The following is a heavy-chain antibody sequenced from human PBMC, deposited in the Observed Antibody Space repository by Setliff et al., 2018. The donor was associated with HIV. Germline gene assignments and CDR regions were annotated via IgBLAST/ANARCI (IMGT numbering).Heavy chain of an antibody. D-gene: IGHD1-26*01. CDR1: KFIFSSYS. V-gene: IGHV3-7*01. Sequence: PGGSLRLSCVASKFIFSSYSMSWVRQAPGKGLEWVANIKQDGTETLYVDSVKGRFTISRDNANNLVYLQMNSLRVEDTAVYFCARWGSGSYERVFDYWGQGTLVTVSS. CDR2: IKQDGTET. CDR3: ARWGSGSYERVFDY. J-gene: IGHJ4*02.